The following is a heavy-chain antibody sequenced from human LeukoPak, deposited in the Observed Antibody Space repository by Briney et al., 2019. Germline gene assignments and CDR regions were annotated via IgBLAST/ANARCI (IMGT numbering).Heavy chain of an antibody. D-gene: IGHD6-13*01. V-gene: IGHV4-39*01. CDR1: GGSISSSSYY. CDR2: IYYSGST. CDR3: AGYSSSWYYFDY. Sequence: SETLPLTCTVSGGSISSSSYYWGWIRQPPGKGLEWIGNIYYSGSTYYNAPLKSRVTISVDTSKNQFSLKLSSVTAADTAVYYCAGYSSSWYYFDYWGQGTLVTVSS. J-gene: IGHJ4*02.